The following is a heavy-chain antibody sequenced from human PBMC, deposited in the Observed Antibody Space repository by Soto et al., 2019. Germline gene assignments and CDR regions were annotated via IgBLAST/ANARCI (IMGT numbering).Heavy chain of an antibody. V-gene: IGHV1-69*05. Sequence: ASVKVSCKASGGTFSSYAISWVRQAPGQGLEWMGGIIPISETTNYAQKFQGRVTMTRDESISTAYMELSRLRSDDTAVYYCARAGGADITMVRGEEYYYYGMDVWGQGTTVTVSS. CDR3: ARAGGADITMVRGEEYYYYGMDV. CDR2: IIPISETT. D-gene: IGHD3-10*01. J-gene: IGHJ6*02. CDR1: GGTFSSYA.